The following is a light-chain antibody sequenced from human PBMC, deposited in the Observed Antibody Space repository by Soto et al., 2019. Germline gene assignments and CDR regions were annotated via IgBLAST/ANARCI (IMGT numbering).Light chain of an antibody. V-gene: IGKV1-5*01. CDR1: QSISSW. CDR2: DAS. CDR3: HSRA. Sequence: DIQMTQSPTTLCASVGDRVTITCRARQSISSWLAWYQQKPGKAPKLLIYDASTLESGVPSRVSGSGSETEFTLTISRLQPDDFATYFCHSRAFGQGTRLEIK. J-gene: IGKJ5*01.